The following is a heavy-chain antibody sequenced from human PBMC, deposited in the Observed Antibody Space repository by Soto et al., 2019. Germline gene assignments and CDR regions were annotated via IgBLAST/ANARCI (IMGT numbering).Heavy chain of an antibody. CDR1: GFTFNNYA. J-gene: IGHJ4*02. CDR3: AKVMWGSYYYGY. D-gene: IGHD3-16*01. CDR2: ISGSGGRK. V-gene: IGHV3-23*01. Sequence: PGGSLRLSCAASGFTFNNYALNWVRHAPGKGLEWVSAISGSGGRKYYGDSVKGRFTISRDNSKNTLFLQMNSLRAEDTAVYYCAKVMWGSYYYGYWAQVTLVTVSS.